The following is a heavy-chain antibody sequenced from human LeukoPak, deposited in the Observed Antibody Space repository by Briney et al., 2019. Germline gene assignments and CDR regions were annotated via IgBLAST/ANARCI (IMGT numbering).Heavy chain of an antibody. Sequence: GRSLRLSCAVSGFTFSSYGMHGGREAPGKGREWGAVIWYDGSNKYYADSVKGRFTVSRDNAKNYLYLQLNRRGAEDTAVYYCGTRYCTIPACRASSYHCVDNWGKGTTVTVSS. CDR1: GFTFSSYG. V-gene: IGHV3-33*03. CDR2: IWYDGSNK. D-gene: IGHD2-8*01. J-gene: IGHJ6*03. CDR3: GTRYCTIPACRASSYHCVDN.